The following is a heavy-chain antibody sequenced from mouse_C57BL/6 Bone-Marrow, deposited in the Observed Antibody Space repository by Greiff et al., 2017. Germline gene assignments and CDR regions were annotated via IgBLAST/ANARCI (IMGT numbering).Heavy chain of an antibody. V-gene: IGHV1-62-2*01. Sequence: QVHVKQSGAELVKPGASVKLSCKASGYTFTEYTIHWVKQRSGQGLEWIGWFYPGSGSIKNNEKFKDKATLTADKSSSTVYMELSRLTSEDSAVYFCARHEGHGNYLAWFAYWGQGTLVTVSA. CDR3: ARHEGHGNYLAWFAY. D-gene: IGHD2-1*01. CDR1: GYTFTEYT. CDR2: FYPGSGSI. J-gene: IGHJ3*01.